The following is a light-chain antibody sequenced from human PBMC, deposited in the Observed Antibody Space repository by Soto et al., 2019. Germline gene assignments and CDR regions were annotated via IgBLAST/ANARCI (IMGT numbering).Light chain of an antibody. V-gene: IGLV1-51*01. CDR3: GTWYNSLSVLL. Sequence: QSVLTQPPSVSAAPGQKVTISCSGSSSYIGNNYLVWYQQLPGTAPKLLIYDNNNRPSGIPDRFSGSKSGTSATLGITGLQTGDEADYYCGTWYNSLSVLLFGGGTKLTVL. J-gene: IGLJ3*02. CDR1: SSYIGNNY. CDR2: DNN.